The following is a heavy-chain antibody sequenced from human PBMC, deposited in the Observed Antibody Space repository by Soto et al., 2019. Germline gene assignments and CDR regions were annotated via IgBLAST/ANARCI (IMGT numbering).Heavy chain of an antibody. CDR3: ASVPTGKFGVWNY. CDR1: TFTFSRYW. J-gene: IGHJ4*02. V-gene: IGHV3-74*01. Sequence: EVQLVESGGGLVQPGGSLRLSCAASTFTFSRYWMHWVRQAPGQGLVWVSRINTGGTTTTYADSVKGRFTTSRDNAANTLYLQMNSLRAEDTAVYYCASVPTGKFGVWNYWGQGTLVTVSS. D-gene: IGHD2-21*01. CDR2: INTGGTTT.